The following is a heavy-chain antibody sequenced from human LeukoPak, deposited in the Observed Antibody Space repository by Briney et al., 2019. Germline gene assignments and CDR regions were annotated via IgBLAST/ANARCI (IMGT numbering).Heavy chain of an antibody. CDR2: MSYDGTKI. Sequence: PGGSLRLSCVVSGFTFSNYAMYWVRQASARGLEWVAVMSYDGTKIYYGDSVKGRFTISRDNSKNTLFLQMNSLRPEDTAVYYCEGTLGLGYTYGHDYWGQGTLVTVSS. CDR1: GFTFSNYA. J-gene: IGHJ4*02. V-gene: IGHV3-30*04. D-gene: IGHD5-18*01. CDR3: EGTLGLGYTYGHDY.